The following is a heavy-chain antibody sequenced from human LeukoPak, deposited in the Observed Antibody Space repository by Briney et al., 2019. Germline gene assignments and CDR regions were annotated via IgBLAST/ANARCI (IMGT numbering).Heavy chain of an antibody. CDR2: ISNNGGYT. Sequence: GGSLRLSCAASGFTFSSSAMSWVRQAPGKGLEWVSAISNNGGYTYYADSVQGRFTISRDNSKSTLCLQMNSLRAEDTAVYYCALGTINKDFYFGMDVWGQGTTVTVSS. V-gene: IGHV3-23*01. CDR3: ALGTINKDFYFGMDV. CDR1: GFTFSSSA. J-gene: IGHJ6*02. D-gene: IGHD2-8*01.